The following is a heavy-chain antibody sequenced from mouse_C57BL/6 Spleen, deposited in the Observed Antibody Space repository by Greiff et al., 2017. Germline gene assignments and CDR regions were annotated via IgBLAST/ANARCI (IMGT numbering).Heavy chain of an antibody. Sequence: EVMLVESEGGLVQPGSSMKLSCTASGFTFSDYYMAWVRQVPEKGLEWVANINYDGSSTYYLDSLKGRFIISRDNAKNILYLQMSSLKSEDTATYYCARVEFITKVREYYYAMDYWGQGTSVTVSS. CDR2: INYDGSST. CDR3: ARVEFITKVREYYYAMDY. V-gene: IGHV5-16*01. D-gene: IGHD1-1*01. CDR1: GFTFSDYY. J-gene: IGHJ4*01.